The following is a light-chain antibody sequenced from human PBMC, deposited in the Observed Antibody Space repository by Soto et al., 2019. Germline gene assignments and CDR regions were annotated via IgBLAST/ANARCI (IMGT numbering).Light chain of an antibody. V-gene: IGLV2-14*01. CDR1: SSDVGGYNY. Sequence: QSVLTQPASVSGSPGQSITISCTGTSSDVGGYNYVSWYQQHPGKAPKLMIYDVSNRPSGVSNRFSGSKSGNTASLTISGLQAEDEADYYCSSYTSIPVVFGGGTQLTVL. J-gene: IGLJ2*01. CDR3: SSYTSIPVV. CDR2: DVS.